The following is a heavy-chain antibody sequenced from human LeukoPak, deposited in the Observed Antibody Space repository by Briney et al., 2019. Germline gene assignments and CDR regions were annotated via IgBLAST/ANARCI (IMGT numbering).Heavy chain of an antibody. J-gene: IGHJ5*02. CDR3: ARDRWGYSGYDRWFDP. V-gene: IGHV4-59*12. CDR2: IYYSGST. CDR1: GGSISSYY. Sequence: SETLSLTCTVSGGSISSYYWSWIRQPPGKGLEWIGYIYYSGSTNYNPSLKSRVTISVDTSKNQFSLKLSSVTAADTAVYYCARDRWGYSGYDRWFDPWGQGTLVTVSS. D-gene: IGHD5-12*01.